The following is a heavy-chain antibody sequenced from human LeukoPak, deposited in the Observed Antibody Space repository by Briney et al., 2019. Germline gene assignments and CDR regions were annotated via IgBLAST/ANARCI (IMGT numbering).Heavy chain of an antibody. Sequence: ASVKVSCKASGYTFTSYYMHWVRQAPRQGLEWMGIINPSGGSTSYAQKFQGRVTMTRDMSTSTVYMELSSLRSEDTAVYYCARDPNICSSTSCYRYTFDYWGQGTLVTVSS. D-gene: IGHD2-2*01. J-gene: IGHJ4*02. V-gene: IGHV1-46*01. CDR3: ARDPNICSSTSCYRYTFDY. CDR1: GYTFTSYY. CDR2: INPSGGST.